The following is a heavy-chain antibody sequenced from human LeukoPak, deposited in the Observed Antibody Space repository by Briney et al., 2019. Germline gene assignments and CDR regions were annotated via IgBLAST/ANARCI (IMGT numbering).Heavy chain of an antibody. V-gene: IGHV3-23*01. CDR3: AKRGVVIRAVIIVGFHKEAYYFDY. CDR1: GITLSNYG. CDR2: ISDGGGSR. D-gene: IGHD3-10*01. J-gene: IGHJ4*02. Sequence: PGGSLRLSCAVSGITLSNYGMSWVRQAPGKGLEWVAGISDGGGSRNYADSVKGRFTNSRDNPKNTLYLQMNSLRAEDTAVYFCAKRGVVIRAVIIVGFHKEAYYFDYWGQGALVTVSS.